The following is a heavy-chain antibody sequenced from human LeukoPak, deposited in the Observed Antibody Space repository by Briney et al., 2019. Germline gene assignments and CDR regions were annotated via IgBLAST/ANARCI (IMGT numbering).Heavy chain of an antibody. J-gene: IGHJ5*02. V-gene: IGHV3-33*01. CDR3: PRDGTVTAGPFDP. CDR2: IWYDGSNK. D-gene: IGHD4-17*01. Sequence: GRSLRLSCAAPGIPFSSFGMHWLRQAPGRGLEWVAFIWYDGSNKYYTDSVKGRFTISRDNSKNTLYLQMNSLTAEDTAVYHCPRDGTVTAGPFDPWGGGTLVTVSS. CDR1: GIPFSSFG.